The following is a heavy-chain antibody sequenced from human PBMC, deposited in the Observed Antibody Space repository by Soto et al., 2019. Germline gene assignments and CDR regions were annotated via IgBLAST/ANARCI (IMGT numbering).Heavy chain of an antibody. CDR2: VSYSGTT. Sequence: QLQLQETGPGLVRPSETLSLTCTVSGGSTGSSRYSWGWIRQPPGKGMEWMGSVSYSGTTYYTPTLDCRRSVCVNTFTNQITVNLTSVTAANAAMDYSAGRTFGGDSWSQGTLVTVSS. CDR3: AGRTFGGDS. J-gene: IGHJ5*02. D-gene: IGHD3-16*01. V-gene: IGHV4-39*01. CDR1: GGSTGSSRYS.